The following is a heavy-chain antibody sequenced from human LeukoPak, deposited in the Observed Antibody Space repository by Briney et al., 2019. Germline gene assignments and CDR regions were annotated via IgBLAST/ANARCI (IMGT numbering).Heavy chain of an antibody. V-gene: IGHV1-2*02. CDR2: INPNSGGT. D-gene: IGHD3-3*01. Sequence: ASVTVSCKASGYTFTGYYVHWVRQAPGQGLEWMGWINPNSGGTNYAQKFQGRVTMTRDTSISTAYMELSRLRSDDTAVYYCARSREWSPAHWGQGTLVTVSS. J-gene: IGHJ4*02. CDR3: ARSREWSPAH. CDR1: GYTFTGYY.